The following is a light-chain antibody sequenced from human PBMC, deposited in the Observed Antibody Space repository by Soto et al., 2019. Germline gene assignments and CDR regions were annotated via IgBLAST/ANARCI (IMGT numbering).Light chain of an antibody. J-gene: IGKJ1*01. CDR2: KAS. V-gene: IGKV1-5*03. CDR1: QSINSW. Sequence: DIQMTQSPSTLSASVGDRVTITCRASQSINSWLAWYQQKPGKAPKLLIYKASSLESGVPSRFSGSGSGTDFTLTISSLQPDDFATYYCQQYDAYWTFGQGTKVHVK. CDR3: QQYDAYWT.